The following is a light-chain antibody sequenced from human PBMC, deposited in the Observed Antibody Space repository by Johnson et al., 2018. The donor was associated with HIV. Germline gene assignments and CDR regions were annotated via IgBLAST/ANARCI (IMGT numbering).Light chain of an antibody. V-gene: IGLV1-51*01. Sequence: QSVLTQPPSVSAAPGQKVTISCSGSSSNIGNNYVSWYQQLPGTAPKLLIYDNNKRPSGIPDRFSGSNSGTSATLGITGLQLGDQADYYCGTWDSSLSAHVFGTGTKVTVL. J-gene: IGLJ1*01. CDR3: GTWDSSLSAHV. CDR2: DNN. CDR1: SSNIGNNY.